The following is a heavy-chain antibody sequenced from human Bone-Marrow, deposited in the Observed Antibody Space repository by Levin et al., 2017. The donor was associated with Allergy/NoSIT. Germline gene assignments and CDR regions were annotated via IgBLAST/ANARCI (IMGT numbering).Heavy chain of an antibody. CDR3: ARDRVTTNWYFDL. CDR2: INRDGSST. Sequence: GGSLRLSCSASGFNFSSYWMHWVRQAPGKGLVWVSRINRDGSSTSHADSVKGRFTISRDNAKNTLYLQMNSLRAEDTSVYYCARDRVTTNWYFDLWSRGTLVTVSS. J-gene: IGHJ2*01. D-gene: IGHD4-17*01. V-gene: IGHV3-74*01. CDR1: GFNFSSYW.